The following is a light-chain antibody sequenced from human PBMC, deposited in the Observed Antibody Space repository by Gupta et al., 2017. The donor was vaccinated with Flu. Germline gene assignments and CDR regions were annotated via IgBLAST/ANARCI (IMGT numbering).Light chain of an antibody. CDR1: QTVAGSY. CDR3: QHYGSSPAYT. J-gene: IGKJ2*01. CDR2: AAS. V-gene: IGKV3-20*01. Sequence: EIVLTQSPGSLSLSPGERATLSCRASQTVAGSYLAWYQQQPGQAPRLLIYAASSRATGIPDRFSGSGSGTDFTLTISRLEPEDFAVYYCQHYGSSPAYTFGQGTKLEI.